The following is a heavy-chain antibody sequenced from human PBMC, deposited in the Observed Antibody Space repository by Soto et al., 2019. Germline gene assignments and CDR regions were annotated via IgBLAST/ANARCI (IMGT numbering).Heavy chain of an antibody. Sequence: QVQLVQSGAEVKKPGSSVKVSCKASGGTFSSYAISWVRQAPGQGLEWMGGIISIFGTANYAHKFQGRVTITADESTSTADMELSSLRSEDTAVYYCARHVPAAGYYSGMDVWGQGTTVTVSS. D-gene: IGHD2-2*01. CDR2: IISIFGTA. CDR3: ARHVPAAGYYSGMDV. CDR1: GGTFSSYA. V-gene: IGHV1-69*12. J-gene: IGHJ6*02.